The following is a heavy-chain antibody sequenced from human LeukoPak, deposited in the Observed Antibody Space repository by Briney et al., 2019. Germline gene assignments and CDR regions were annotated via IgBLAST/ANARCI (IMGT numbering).Heavy chain of an antibody. CDR2: ISYDGSNK. V-gene: IGHV3-30-3*01. J-gene: IGHJ4*02. Sequence: GGSLRLSSAASGFTFSSYAMHWVRQAPGKGLEWVAVISYDGSNKYYADSVKGRFTISRDNSKNTLYLQMNSLRAEDTAVYYCAGPIFGVVMNPFDYWGQGTLVTVSS. CDR3: AGPIFGVVMNPFDY. D-gene: IGHD3-3*01. CDR1: GFTFSSYA.